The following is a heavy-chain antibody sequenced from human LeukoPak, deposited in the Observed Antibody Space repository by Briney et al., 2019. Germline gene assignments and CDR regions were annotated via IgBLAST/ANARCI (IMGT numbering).Heavy chain of an antibody. J-gene: IGHJ4*02. V-gene: IGHV3-21*01. CDR1: GSTFSSHS. D-gene: IGHD6-19*01. Sequence: PGGSLRLSCAASGSTFSSHSMNWVRQAPGKGLEWVSSISSSSSYIYYADSVKGRFTISRDNAKNSLYLQMNSLRAEDTAVYYCARAEYSSGWDFDYWGQGTLVTVSS. CDR2: ISSSSSYI. CDR3: ARAEYSSGWDFDY.